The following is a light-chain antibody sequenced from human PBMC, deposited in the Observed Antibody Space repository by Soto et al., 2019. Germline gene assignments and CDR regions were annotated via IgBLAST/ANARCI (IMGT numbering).Light chain of an antibody. J-gene: IGLJ2*01. CDR2: EDS. V-gene: IGLV3-1*01. Sequence: SYELTQPPSLSVSPGQTASITCSSDKLGEKYVNWYQQRPGQSPVLVIYEDSQRPSGIPERFSGSNSGNTATLTISGTQTMDEADYYCQAWDSGTAMVFGGGTKVTVL. CDR3: QAWDSGTAMV. CDR1: KLGEKY.